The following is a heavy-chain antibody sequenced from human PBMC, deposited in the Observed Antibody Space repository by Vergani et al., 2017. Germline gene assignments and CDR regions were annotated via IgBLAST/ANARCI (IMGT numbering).Heavy chain of an antibody. CDR2: IIPILGIA. J-gene: IGHJ4*02. D-gene: IGHD6-13*01. CDR1: GGTFSSYT. V-gene: IGHV1-69*08. CDR3: ARDVGDIAVAGYFDY. Sequence: QVQLVQSGAEVKKPGSSVKVSCKASGGTFSSYTISWVRQAPGQGLEWMGRIIPILGIANYAQKFQGRVTITADKSTSTAYMELSSLRSEDTAVYYCARDVGDIAVAGYFDYWGQGTLVTVSS.